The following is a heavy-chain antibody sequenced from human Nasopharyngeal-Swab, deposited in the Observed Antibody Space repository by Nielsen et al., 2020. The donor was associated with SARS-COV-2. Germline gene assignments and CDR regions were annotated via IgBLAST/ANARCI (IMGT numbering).Heavy chain of an antibody. Sequence: GSLRLSCTVSGGSISSYYWSWIRQPPGKGLEWIGEINHSGSTNYNPSLKSRVTISVDTSKNQFSLKLSSVTAADTAVYYCARYVPAAIPDYWYFDLWGRGTLVTVSS. D-gene: IGHD2-2*01. CDR2: INHSGST. V-gene: IGHV4-34*01. CDR1: GGSISSYY. J-gene: IGHJ2*01. CDR3: ARYVPAAIPDYWYFDL.